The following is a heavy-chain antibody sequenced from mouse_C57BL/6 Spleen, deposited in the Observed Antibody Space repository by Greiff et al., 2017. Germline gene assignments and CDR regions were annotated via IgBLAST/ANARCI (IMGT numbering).Heavy chain of an antibody. J-gene: IGHJ4*01. CDR2: ISSGSSTI. V-gene: IGHV5-17*01. CDR1: GFTFSDYG. CDR3: ARVGYYYAMDY. Sequence: DVKLVESGGGLVKPGGSLKLSCAASGFTFSDYGMHWVRQAPEKGLEWVAYISSGSSTIYYADTVKGRFTISRDNAKNTLFLQMTSLRSEDTAMYYCARVGYYYAMDYWGQGTSVTVSS.